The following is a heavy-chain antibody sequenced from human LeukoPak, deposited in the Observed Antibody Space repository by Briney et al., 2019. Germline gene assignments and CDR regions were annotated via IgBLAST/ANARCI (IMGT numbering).Heavy chain of an antibody. D-gene: IGHD6-19*01. CDR2: IIPIFGTA. Sequence: SVKVSCKASGGTFSSYAISWVRRAPGQGLEWMGGIIPIFGTANYAQKFQGRVTITADESTSTAYMELSSLRSEDTAVYYCAVLVAVAGTVDYWGQGTLVTVSS. CDR1: GGTFSSYA. CDR3: AVLVAVAGTVDY. V-gene: IGHV1-69*13. J-gene: IGHJ4*02.